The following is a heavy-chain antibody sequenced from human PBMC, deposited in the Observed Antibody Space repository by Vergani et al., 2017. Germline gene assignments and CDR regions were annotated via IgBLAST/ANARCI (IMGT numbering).Heavy chain of an antibody. Sequence: EVQQVESGGGLVQPGGSLRLSCSASGFTFSSYAMHWVRQAPGKGLEYVSAISSNGGSTYYADSVKGRFTISRDNSKNTLYLQMSSLRAEDTAVYYCVKEGSGWYVGAFDIWGQGTMVTVSS. D-gene: IGHD6-19*01. J-gene: IGHJ3*02. CDR2: ISSNGGST. CDR3: VKEGSGWYVGAFDI. V-gene: IGHV3-64D*06. CDR1: GFTFSSYA.